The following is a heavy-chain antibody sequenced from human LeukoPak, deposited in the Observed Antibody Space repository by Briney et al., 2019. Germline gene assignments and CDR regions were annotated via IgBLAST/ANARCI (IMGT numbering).Heavy chain of an antibody. CDR2: IKRKGDDGII. D-gene: IGHD3/OR15-3a*01. CDR3: TAGTGRSDFDY. J-gene: IGHJ4*02. V-gene: IGHV3-15*01. CDR1: GFTFNNAW. Sequence: PGGSLRLSCAASGFTFNNAWMSWVRQAPGKGLEWVGRIKRKGDDGIIGYAAPVKGRFTISRDDSKNTLYLQMNSLKSEDTAVYYCTAGTGRSDFDYWGQGTLVTISS.